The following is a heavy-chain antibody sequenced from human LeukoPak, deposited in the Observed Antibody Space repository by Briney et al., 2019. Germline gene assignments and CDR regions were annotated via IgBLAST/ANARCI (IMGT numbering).Heavy chain of an antibody. CDR1: GYTFTGYY. CDR3: ARESYSSSTTTYDFDY. Sequence: ASVKVSCKASGYTFTGYYMHWVRQAPGQGLEWMGWINPNSGGTNYAQKFQGRVTMTRDTSISTAYMELSRLRSDDTAVYYCARESYSSSTTTYDFDYWGQGTLVTVFS. V-gene: IGHV1-2*02. J-gene: IGHJ4*02. CDR2: INPNSGGT. D-gene: IGHD6-6*01.